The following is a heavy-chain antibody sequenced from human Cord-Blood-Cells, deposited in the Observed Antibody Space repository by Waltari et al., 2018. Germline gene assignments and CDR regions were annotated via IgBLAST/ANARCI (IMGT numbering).Heavy chain of an antibody. J-gene: IGHJ4*02. Sequence: QVQLVASGGGVVQPGRSLRLSCAASGFTFSSYGMHWVRQAPGKGVEWVAVRWDEGSNKYYAESVKGRFTISRDNAKKRLYLEMNSLGAEVTAVYYCAAGIAAAVFDYWGQGTLVTVSS. D-gene: IGHD6-13*01. CDR1: GFTFSSYG. CDR3: AAGIAAAVFDY. V-gene: IGHV3-33*01. CDR2: RWDEGSNK.